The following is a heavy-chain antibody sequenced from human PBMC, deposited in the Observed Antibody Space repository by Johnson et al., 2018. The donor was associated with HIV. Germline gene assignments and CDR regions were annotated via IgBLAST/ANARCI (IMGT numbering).Heavy chain of an antibody. CDR3: ARVAPAHDAFDI. D-gene: IGHD2-2*01. Sequence: QVQLVESGGGLVKPGGSLRLSCAASGFTFSDYYMSWIRQAPGKGLEWVSYISMSGRTIYYADSVKGRFTISRDNSKNTLYLQMNSLRAEDTAVYYCARVAPAHDAFDIWGQGTMVTVSS. J-gene: IGHJ3*02. CDR1: GFTFSDYY. CDR2: ISMSGRTI. V-gene: IGHV3-11*04.